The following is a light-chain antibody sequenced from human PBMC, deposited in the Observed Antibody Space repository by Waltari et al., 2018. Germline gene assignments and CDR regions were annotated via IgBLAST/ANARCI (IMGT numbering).Light chain of an antibody. CDR3: AAWDNSLSGPA. Sequence: QSVLTQPPPASGTPGQRVTISRSGSSSNIGSNYVYWYQPLPGTAPKLLIYRNDQRPSGVPDRFSGSKSGTSASLAISVLRSEDEADYYCAAWDNSLSGPAFGGGTKLTVL. J-gene: IGLJ2*01. V-gene: IGLV1-47*01. CDR1: SSNIGSNY. CDR2: RND.